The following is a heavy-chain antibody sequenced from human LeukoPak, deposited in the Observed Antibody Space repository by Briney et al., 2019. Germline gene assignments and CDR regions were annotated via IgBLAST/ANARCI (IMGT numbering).Heavy chain of an antibody. CDR3: ARAVRSSGYYYGVDY. J-gene: IGHJ4*02. CDR1: GGSISSYY. CDR2: TYYSGST. V-gene: IGHV4-59*01. D-gene: IGHD3-22*01. Sequence: SETLSLTCTVSGGSISSYYWSWIRQPPGKGLEWIGNTYYSGSTKYNPSLKSRVIISADTSKNQFSLKLSSVTAADTAVYYCARAVRSSGYYYGVDYWGQGTLVTVSS.